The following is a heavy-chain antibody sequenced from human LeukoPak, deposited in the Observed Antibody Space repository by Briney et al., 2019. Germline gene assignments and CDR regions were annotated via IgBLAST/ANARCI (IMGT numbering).Heavy chain of an antibody. CDR3: ARGYCTNAVCSLGPTQA. J-gene: IGHJ4*02. D-gene: IGHD2-8*01. V-gene: IGHV4-59*12. Sequence: KPSETLSLTCTVSGGSISSYYWSWIRQPPGKGLEWIGSIYYSGSTYYNPSLKSRVTISVDTSKNQFSLKLSSVTAADTAVYYCARGYCTNAVCSLGPTQAWGQGTLVTVSS. CDR1: GGSISSYY. CDR2: IYYSGST.